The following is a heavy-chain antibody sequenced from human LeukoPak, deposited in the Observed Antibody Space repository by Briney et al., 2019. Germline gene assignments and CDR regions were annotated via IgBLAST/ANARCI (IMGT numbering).Heavy chain of an antibody. CDR2: IWFDGGNK. Sequence: GGSLRLSCAASGFIFSSTGMHWVRQAPGKGLEWVAVIWFDGGNKYYADSVKGRFTISRDDSKNTVYLQMNSLRAEDTAVYYCAKDCEYCSNGYMHVWGKGTTVTVSS. CDR3: AKDCEYCSNGYMHV. V-gene: IGHV3-33*06. D-gene: IGHD2-8*01. J-gene: IGHJ6*03. CDR1: GFIFSSTG.